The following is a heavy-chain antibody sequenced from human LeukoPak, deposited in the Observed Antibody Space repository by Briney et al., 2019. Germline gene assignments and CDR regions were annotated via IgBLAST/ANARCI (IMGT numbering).Heavy chain of an antibody. Sequence: GGSLRLSCAASGFTFSGSAMHWVRQASGKGLEWVGRIRSKANSYATAYAASVKGRFTISRDDSKNTAYLQMNSLKTEDTAVYYCTRSSGFFGVVRDYYYYMDVWGKGTTVTVSS. CDR2: IRSKANSYAT. V-gene: IGHV3-73*01. CDR1: GFTFSGSA. CDR3: TRSSGFFGVVRDYYYYMDV. D-gene: IGHD3-3*01. J-gene: IGHJ6*03.